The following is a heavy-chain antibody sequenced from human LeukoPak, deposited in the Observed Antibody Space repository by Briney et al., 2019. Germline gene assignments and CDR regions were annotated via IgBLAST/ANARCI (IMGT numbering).Heavy chain of an antibody. CDR2: ISSSSGYM. V-gene: IGHV3-21*01. J-gene: IGHJ4*02. D-gene: IGHD6-13*01. Sequence: GGSLRLSCAASGFTFSDYSMNWVRQAPGKGLEWVSSISSSSGYMYYADSVRGRFTISRDNAKNSLYLQMNSLRAEDTAVYYCAREVIPPAGTPPREFDYWGQGTLVTVSS. CDR3: AREVIPPAGTPPREFDY. CDR1: GFTFSDYS.